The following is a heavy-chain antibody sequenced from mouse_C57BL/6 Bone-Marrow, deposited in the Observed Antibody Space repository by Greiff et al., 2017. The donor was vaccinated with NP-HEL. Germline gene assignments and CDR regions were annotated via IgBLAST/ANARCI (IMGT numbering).Heavy chain of an antibody. D-gene: IGHD2-5*01. CDR2: IYPRDGST. J-gene: IGHJ2*01. Sequence: VHLVESGPELVKPGASVKLSCKASGYTFTSYDINWVKQRPGQGLEWIGWIYPRDGSTKYNEKFQGKATLTVYTSSSTAYMELHSLTSEDSAVYFCALYSNSYPYYFYYWGQGTTLTVSS. CDR1: GYTFTSYD. V-gene: IGHV1-85*01. CDR3: ALYSNSYPYYFYY.